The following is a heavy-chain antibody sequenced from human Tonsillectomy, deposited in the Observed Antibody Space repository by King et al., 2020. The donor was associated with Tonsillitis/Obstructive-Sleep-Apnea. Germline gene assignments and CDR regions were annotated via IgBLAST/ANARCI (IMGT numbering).Heavy chain of an antibody. CDR3: ARGGILSAGAPDF. CDR2: IDPSDSYT. D-gene: IGHD6-13*01. Sequence: QLVQFGVEVKKPGESLRISCNGSGYSFTSYWISWVRQMPGKGLEWMGRIDPSDSYTNYSPSFQGYVTISADKSISTAYLQWSSLKASDTAMYYCARGGILSAGAPDFWGQGTLVTVSS. V-gene: IGHV5-10-1*01. CDR1: GYSFTSYW. J-gene: IGHJ4*02.